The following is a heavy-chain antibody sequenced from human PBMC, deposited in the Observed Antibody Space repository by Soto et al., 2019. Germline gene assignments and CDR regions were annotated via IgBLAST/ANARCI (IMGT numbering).Heavy chain of an antibody. CDR3: ARESIAARWSYFDY. CDR1: GGSISSYY. V-gene: IGHV4-59*01. CDR2: IYYSGST. D-gene: IGHD6-6*01. J-gene: IGHJ4*02. Sequence: ETLSLTCTVSGGSISSYYWSWIRQPPGKGLEWIGYIYYSGSTNYNPSLKSRVTISVDTSKNQFSLKLSSVTAADTAVYYCARESIAARWSYFDYWGQGTLVTVSS.